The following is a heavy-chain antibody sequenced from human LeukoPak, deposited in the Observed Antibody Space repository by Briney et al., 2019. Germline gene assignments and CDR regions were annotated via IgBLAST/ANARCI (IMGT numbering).Heavy chain of an antibody. V-gene: IGHV3-21*01. CDR1: GFTFSTYS. CDR2: ILSNSSYI. J-gene: IGHJ4*02. Sequence: GGSLRLSCAASGFTFSTYSMNWVRLAPGRGLEWVSFILSNSSYIYYADSVKGRFTISRDNAKNSLYLQMNSLRAEDTGVYYCARVLGFGAYDYWGQGTLVTVSS. D-gene: IGHD3-10*01. CDR3: ARVLGFGAYDY.